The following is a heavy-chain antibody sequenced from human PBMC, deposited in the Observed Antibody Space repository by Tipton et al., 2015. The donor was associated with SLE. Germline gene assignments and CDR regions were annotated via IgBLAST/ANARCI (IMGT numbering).Heavy chain of an antibody. CDR3: ARVMWQQQLGAFDI. J-gene: IGHJ3*02. CDR2: IYHSGST. D-gene: IGHD6-13*01. CDR1: GGSISSGYY. Sequence: TLSLTCTVSGGSISSGYYWGWIRQPPGKGLEWIGSIYHSGSTYYNPSLKSRVTISVDTSKNQFSLKLSSVTAADTAVYYCARVMWQQQLGAFDIWGQGTMVTVSS. V-gene: IGHV4-38-2*02.